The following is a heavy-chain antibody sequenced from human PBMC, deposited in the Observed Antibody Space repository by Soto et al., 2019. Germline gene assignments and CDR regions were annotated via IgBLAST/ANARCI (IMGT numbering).Heavy chain of an antibody. CDR1: GFTFSSYG. CDR3: ARDMYYDFWSGPYGMDV. V-gene: IGHV3-33*01. CDR2: LWYDGSNK. J-gene: IGHJ6*02. Sequence: GGSLRLSCAASGFTFSSYGMHWVRQAPGKGLEWVAVLWYDGSNKYYVDSVKGRFTISRDNSKNTLYLQMNSLRAEDTVVYYCARDMYYDFWSGPYGMDVWGQGTTVTVSS. D-gene: IGHD3-3*01.